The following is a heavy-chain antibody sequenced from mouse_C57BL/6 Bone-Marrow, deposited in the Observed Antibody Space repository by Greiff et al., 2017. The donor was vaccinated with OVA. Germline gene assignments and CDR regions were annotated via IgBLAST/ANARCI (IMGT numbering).Heavy chain of an antibody. V-gene: IGHV1-78*01. Sequence: VQLQQSDAELVKPGASVKISCKVSGYTFTDHTIHWMKQRPEQGLEWIGYIYPRDGSTKYNEKFKGKATLTADKSSSTAYMQLNSLTSEDSAVYCCARCPSYYGSSYPFDYWGQGTTLTVSS. CDR2: IYPRDGST. D-gene: IGHD1-1*01. CDR1: GYTFTDHT. CDR3: ARCPSYYGSSYPFDY. J-gene: IGHJ2*01.